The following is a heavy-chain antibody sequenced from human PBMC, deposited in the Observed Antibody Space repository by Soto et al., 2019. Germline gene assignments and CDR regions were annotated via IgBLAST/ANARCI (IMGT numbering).Heavy chain of an antibody. CDR2: IFYSGST. CDR1: GGSISSSSYY. CDR3: ARIVRGIVITYYYMDV. V-gene: IGHV4-39*01. J-gene: IGHJ6*03. D-gene: IGHD2-21*01. Sequence: QVQLQESGPGLVKPSETLSLTCTVSGGSISSSSYYWGWIRQPPGKGLEWIGSIFYSGSTYYNPSLQSRVTISVDTSTNQFSLKLRSVTAADTAVDYCARIVRGIVITYYYMDVWGKGTTVTVSS.